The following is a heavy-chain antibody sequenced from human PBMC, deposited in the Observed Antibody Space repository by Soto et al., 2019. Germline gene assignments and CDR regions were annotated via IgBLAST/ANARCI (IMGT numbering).Heavy chain of an antibody. CDR1: GFTFGDYA. V-gene: IGHV3-9*01. D-gene: IGHD3-10*01. CDR3: AKDRSSGSPYYGMDF. J-gene: IGHJ6*02. Sequence: PGGSLRLSCAASGFTFGDYAMHWVREVPGKGLEWVSGCKWNSGDVGYADSVKGRFTISRDNDKNSLYLQMNSLRPEDTAVYYCAKDRSSGSPYYGMDFWGQGTMVTVSS. CDR2: CKWNSGDV.